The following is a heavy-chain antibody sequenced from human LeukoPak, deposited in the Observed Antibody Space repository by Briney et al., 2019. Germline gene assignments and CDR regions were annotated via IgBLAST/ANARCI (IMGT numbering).Heavy chain of an antibody. CDR2: MYTGGGT. CDR3: AKDRMSMDV. J-gene: IGHJ6*03. Sequence: GGSLRLSCVGLTFTVSDTFMSWVRQAPGKGLDWVSTMYTGGGTYYADSVKGRFTISRDNSKNTLYLQMNSLRAEDTAVYYCAKDRMSMDVWGKGTTVTVSS. V-gene: IGHV3-53*01. CDR1: TFTVSDTF.